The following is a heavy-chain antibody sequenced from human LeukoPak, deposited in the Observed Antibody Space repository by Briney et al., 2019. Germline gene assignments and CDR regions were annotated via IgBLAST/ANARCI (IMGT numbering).Heavy chain of an antibody. CDR1: GYSISSGYY. Sequence: SETLSLTCTVSGYSISSGYYWGWIRQPPGKGLEWIGSIYHSGSTYYNPSLKSRVTISVDTSKNQFSLKLSSVTAADTAVYYCARDSGYYFDYRGQGTVVTVSS. CDR3: ARDSGYYFDY. J-gene: IGHJ4*02. CDR2: IYHSGST. V-gene: IGHV4-38-2*02.